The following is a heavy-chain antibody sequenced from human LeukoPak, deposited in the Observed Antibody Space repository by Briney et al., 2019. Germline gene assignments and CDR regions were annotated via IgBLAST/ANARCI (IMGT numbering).Heavy chain of an antibody. Sequence: GGSLRLSCAASGFTFSSYEMNWVRQAPGKGLEWVSYISSSGSTIYYADSVKGRFTISRDNAKNSLYLQMNSLRAEDTAVYYCARETGGGMVRGVITPWGQGTLVTVSS. CDR1: GFTFSSYE. V-gene: IGHV3-48*03. J-gene: IGHJ5*02. CDR2: ISSSGSTI. D-gene: IGHD3-10*01. CDR3: ARETGGGMVRGVITP.